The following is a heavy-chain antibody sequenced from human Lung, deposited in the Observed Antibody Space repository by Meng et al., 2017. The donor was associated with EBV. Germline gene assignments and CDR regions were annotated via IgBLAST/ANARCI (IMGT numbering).Heavy chain of an antibody. CDR1: GFSLITRGVG. CDR2: IYWDDDK. D-gene: IGHD6-6*01. J-gene: IGHJ4*02. CDR3: AHIIAARPFDY. V-gene: IGHV2-5*02. Sequence: QVTLKVSGPTLVKPTQTLPLACTCAGFSLITRGVGVGWIRQPPGKALEWLALIYWDDDKRYSPSLKSRLTITKDTSKNQVVLTMTNMDPVDAATYYCAHIIAARPFDYWGQGTLVTVSS.